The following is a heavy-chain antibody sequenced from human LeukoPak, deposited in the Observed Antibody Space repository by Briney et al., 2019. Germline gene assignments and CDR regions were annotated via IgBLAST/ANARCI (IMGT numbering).Heavy chain of an antibody. Sequence: GESLKISCKGSGYSFTSYWIGWVRQMPGKGLEWMGILYPGDSDTRYSPSFQGQVTISADKSISTAYLQWSSLKASDTAMYYCARLVLFRQKTAYDILTGYYDYFDYWGQGTLVTVSS. D-gene: IGHD3-9*01. CDR3: ARLVLFRQKTAYDILTGYYDYFDY. V-gene: IGHV5-51*01. CDR2: LYPGDSDT. J-gene: IGHJ4*02. CDR1: GYSFTSYW.